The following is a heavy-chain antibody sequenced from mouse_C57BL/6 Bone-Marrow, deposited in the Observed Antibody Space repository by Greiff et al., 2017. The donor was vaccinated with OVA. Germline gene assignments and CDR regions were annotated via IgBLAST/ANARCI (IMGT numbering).Heavy chain of an antibody. V-gene: IGHV1-4*01. CDR3: AIYSPFAY. J-gene: IGHJ3*01. Sequence: VQLQQSGAELARPGASVKMSCKASGYTFTSYTMHWVKQRPGQGLEWIGYINPSSGYTKYNQKFKDKATLTADKSSSTAYMQLSSLTSEDSAVYYCAIYSPFAYWGQGTLVTVSA. CDR1: GYTFTSYT. D-gene: IGHD2-12*01. CDR2: INPSSGYT.